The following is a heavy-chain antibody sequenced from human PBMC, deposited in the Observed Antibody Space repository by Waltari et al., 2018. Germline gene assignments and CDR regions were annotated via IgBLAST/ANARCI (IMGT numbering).Heavy chain of an antibody. J-gene: IGHJ4*02. V-gene: IGHV1-24*01. Sequence: QVQLVQSGAEVKKPGASVKVSCKVSGYTLTELSMHWVRQAPGKGLEWMRVCDPEEGETIYAQKFQGRVTMTEDTLTDTAYMGLSSLRSDDTAVYYCATDLGGRLEFVDYWGQGTLVTVSS. D-gene: IGHD1-26*01. CDR2: CDPEEGET. CDR3: ATDLGGRLEFVDY. CDR1: GYTLTELS.